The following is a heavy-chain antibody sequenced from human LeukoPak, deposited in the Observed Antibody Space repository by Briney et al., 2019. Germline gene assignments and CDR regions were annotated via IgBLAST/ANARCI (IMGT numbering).Heavy chain of an antibody. CDR3: ARLRSGSTPPPPYYYYGLDV. CDR2: IFYSGNT. Sequence: SETLSLTCTVSGGPISDFYWSWIRQSPEKGLEWIGNIFYSGNTNYDPSLRSRATISVDTSKKQFSLRLTSVTAADTAVYYCARLRSGSTPPPPYYYYGLDVWGQGTTVTVSS. V-gene: IGHV4-59*01. J-gene: IGHJ6*02. D-gene: IGHD1-26*01. CDR1: GGPISDFY.